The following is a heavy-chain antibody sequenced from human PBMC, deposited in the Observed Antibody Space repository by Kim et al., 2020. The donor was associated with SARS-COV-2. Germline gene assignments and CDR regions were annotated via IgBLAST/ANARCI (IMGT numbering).Heavy chain of an antibody. V-gene: IGHV3-30*18. Sequence: GGSLRLSCAASGFTFSSYGMHWVRQAPGKGLEWVAVISYDGSNKYYADSVKGRFTISRDNSKNTLYLQMNSLRAEDTAVYYWAKSSVDWLLYYYYYGMDV. J-gene: IGHJ6*01. D-gene: IGHD3-9*01. CDR2: ISYDGSNK. CDR3: AKSSVDWLLYYYYYGMDV. CDR1: GFTFSSYG.